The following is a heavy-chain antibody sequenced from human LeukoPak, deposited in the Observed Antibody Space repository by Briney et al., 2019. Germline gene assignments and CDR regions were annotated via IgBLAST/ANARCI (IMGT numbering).Heavy chain of an antibody. CDR3: ARTTMVRGTYYMDV. D-gene: IGHD3-10*01. CDR1: GSSISSYY. V-gene: IGHV4-59*01. J-gene: IGHJ6*03. Sequence: SETLSLTCTVSGSSISSYYWSWIRQPPGKGLEWIGCIYYSGYTNYKSSLKSRVTISVDTSKNQFSLKLSSVTAADTAVYYCARTTMVRGTYYMDVWGKGTTVTVSS. CDR2: IYYSGYT.